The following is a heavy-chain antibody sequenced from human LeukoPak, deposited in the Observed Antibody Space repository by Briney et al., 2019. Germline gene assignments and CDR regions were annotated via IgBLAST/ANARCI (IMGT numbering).Heavy chain of an antibody. Sequence: SETLSLTCAVYGGSFSGYYWSWIRQPPGEGLEWIGEINHSGSTNYNPSLKSRVTISVDTSKNQFSLKLSSVTAADTAVYYCARAGLRVTMVRRSYFDYWGQGTLVTVSS. CDR1: GGSFSGYY. J-gene: IGHJ4*02. D-gene: IGHD3-10*01. CDR3: ARAGLRVTMVRRSYFDY. CDR2: INHSGST. V-gene: IGHV4-34*01.